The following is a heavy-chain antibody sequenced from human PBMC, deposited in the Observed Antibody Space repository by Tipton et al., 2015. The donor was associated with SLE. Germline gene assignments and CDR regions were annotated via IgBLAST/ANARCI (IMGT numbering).Heavy chain of an antibody. Sequence: GSLRLSYAASGFTFNTYWMHWVRQAPGKGLVWVSHINSAGTTTTYADSVRGRFTISRDNAKNTVYLQMNSLRAEDTAVYYCAREAMTFDYWGQGTLVTVSS. D-gene: IGHD2/OR15-2a*01. CDR2: INSAGTTT. V-gene: IGHV3-74*03. CDR3: AREAMTFDY. CDR1: GFTFNTYW. J-gene: IGHJ4*02.